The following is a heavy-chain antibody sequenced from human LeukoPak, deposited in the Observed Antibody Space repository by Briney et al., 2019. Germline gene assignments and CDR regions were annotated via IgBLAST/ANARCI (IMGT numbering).Heavy chain of an antibody. V-gene: IGHV3-7*01. Sequence: GGSLRLSCAASGFIFSTYWMNWARQAPGKGLEWVASINQDGSEKYYVDSVKGRFTISRDNAKNSLFVELNTLRGEDTAVYYCASGHYGDYAWGQGTLVTVSS. D-gene: IGHD4-17*01. CDR3: ASGHYGDYA. CDR2: INQDGSEK. J-gene: IGHJ5*02. CDR1: GFIFSTYW.